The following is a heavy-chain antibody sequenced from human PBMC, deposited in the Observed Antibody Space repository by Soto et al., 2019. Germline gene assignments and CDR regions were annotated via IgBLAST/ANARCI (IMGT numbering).Heavy chain of an antibody. J-gene: IGHJ4*02. CDR1: GITFSNYP. CDR2: ISGSSSII. V-gene: IGHV3-48*01. CDR3: ATAFDY. Sequence: GGSLRLSCAASGITFSNYPMNWVRQAPGKGLEWISYISGSSSIIYYAYSVKGRFTISRDNAKNSLFLQMNSLRTEDTAIYYCATAFDYWGQGALVTVSS.